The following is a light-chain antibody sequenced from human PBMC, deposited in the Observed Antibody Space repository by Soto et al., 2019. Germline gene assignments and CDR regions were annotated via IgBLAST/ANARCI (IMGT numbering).Light chain of an antibody. J-gene: IGKJ1*01. V-gene: IGKV3-20*01. Sequence: EIVLTQSPATLSFSPGERATLSCRSSQSFSSSYLAWYQQKPGQAPRLLIYGASSRATGIPDRFSGSGSGTDFTLTLSRLEPEDFAVYYCQQYGSSPPTWTFGQGTKVDIK. CDR3: QQYGSSPPTWT. CDR1: QSFSSSY. CDR2: GAS.